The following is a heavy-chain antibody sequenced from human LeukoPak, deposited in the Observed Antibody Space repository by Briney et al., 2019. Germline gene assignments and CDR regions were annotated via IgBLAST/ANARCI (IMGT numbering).Heavy chain of an antibody. CDR1: GFTFSSYA. Sequence: GGSLRLSCAASGFTFSSYAMSWVRQAPGKGLEWVSAISGSGGSTYYADSVKGRFTISRDNAQNSLYLLMNSLRAEDTAVYYCAKDTMPVTPGALDIWGQGTMVTVSS. CDR3: AKDTMPVTPGALDI. J-gene: IGHJ3*02. D-gene: IGHD2-2*01. CDR2: ISGSGGST. V-gene: IGHV3-23*01.